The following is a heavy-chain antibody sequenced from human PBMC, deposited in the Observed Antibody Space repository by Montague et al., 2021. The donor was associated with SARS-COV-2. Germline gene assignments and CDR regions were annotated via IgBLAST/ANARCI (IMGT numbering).Heavy chain of an antibody. V-gene: IGHV4-34*01. CDR2: IYYSGST. Sequence: SETLSLTCAVYGGSFSGYYWSWIRQPPGKGLEWIGSIYYSGSTYYNPSLKSRVTISVDTSKNQFSLKLSSVTAADTAVYYCARLYDSSSYYYGMDVWGQGTTVTVSS. D-gene: IGHD5/OR15-5a*01. CDR3: ARLYDSSSYYYGMDV. J-gene: IGHJ6*02. CDR1: GGSFSGYY.